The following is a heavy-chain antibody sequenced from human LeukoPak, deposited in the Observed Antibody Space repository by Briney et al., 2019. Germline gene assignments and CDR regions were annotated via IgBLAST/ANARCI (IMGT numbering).Heavy chain of an antibody. CDR1: GGSISSGGYY. V-gene: IGHV4-31*03. J-gene: IGHJ4*02. CDR3: ARVRWRGESGYDSRAPLGAYYFDY. Sequence: SETLSLTCTVSGGSISSGGYYWSWIRQHPGKGLEWIGYIYYSGSTYYNPSLKSRVTISVDTSKNQFSLKLGSVTAADTAVYYCARVRWRGESGYDSRAPLGAYYFDYWGQGTLVTVSS. D-gene: IGHD5-12*01. CDR2: IYYSGST.